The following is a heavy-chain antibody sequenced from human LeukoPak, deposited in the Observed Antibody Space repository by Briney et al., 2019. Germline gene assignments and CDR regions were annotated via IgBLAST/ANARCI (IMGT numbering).Heavy chain of an antibody. CDR2: IYYSGST. CDR3: ASLLPGSYLFQH. V-gene: IGHV4-59*08. CDR1: GGSISSYY. D-gene: IGHD1-26*01. Sequence: PSETLSLTCTVSGGSISSYYWSWIRQPPGKGLEWIGYIYYSGSTNYNPSLKSRVTISVDTSKNQFSLKLSSVTAADTAVYYCASLLPGSYLFQHWGQGTLVTVSS. J-gene: IGHJ1*01.